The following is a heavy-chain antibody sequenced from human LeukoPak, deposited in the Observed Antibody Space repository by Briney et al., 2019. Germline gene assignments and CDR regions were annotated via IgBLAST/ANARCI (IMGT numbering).Heavy chain of an antibody. D-gene: IGHD1-26*01. J-gene: IGHJ3*02. CDR3: ARDVRYAREILLDI. Sequence: TGGSLRLSCAASGFTFSSYSMNWVRQAPGKGLEWVSYISSSSSTIYYADSVKGRFTISRDSAKNSLYLQMNSLRAEDTAVYYCARDVRYAREILLDIWGQGTMVTVSS. CDR2: ISSSSSTI. CDR1: GFTFSSYS. V-gene: IGHV3-48*01.